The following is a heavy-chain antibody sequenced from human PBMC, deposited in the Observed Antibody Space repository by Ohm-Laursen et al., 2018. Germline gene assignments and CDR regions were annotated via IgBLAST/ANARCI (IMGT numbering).Heavy chain of an antibody. CDR1: GFTFSSYE. CDR3: ARGRTVGWSFDL. CDR2: ISSSGSTI. V-gene: IGHV3-48*03. J-gene: IGHJ2*01. Sequence: SLRLSCTAPGFTFSSYEMNWVRQAPGKGLEWVSYISSSGSTIYYADSVKGRFTISRDNAKNSLYLQMNSLRAEDTAVYYCARGRTVGWSFDLWGRGTLVTVSS. D-gene: IGHD1-26*01.